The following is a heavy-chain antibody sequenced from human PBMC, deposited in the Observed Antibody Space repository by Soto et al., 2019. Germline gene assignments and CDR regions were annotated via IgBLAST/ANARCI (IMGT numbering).Heavy chain of an antibody. V-gene: IGHV3-30*18. D-gene: IGHD1-26*01. J-gene: IGHJ4*02. CDR3: TKGSYSGIYSDFDY. CDR2: ISYDGSNK. Sequence: GGSLRLSCAASGFTFSSYGMYWVRQAPGKGLEWVAGISYDGSNKYYADSVKGRFTISRDNSKNTLYLQMSSLRAEDTAVYYCTKGSYSGIYSDFDYWGQRTLVTVCS. CDR1: GFTFSSYG.